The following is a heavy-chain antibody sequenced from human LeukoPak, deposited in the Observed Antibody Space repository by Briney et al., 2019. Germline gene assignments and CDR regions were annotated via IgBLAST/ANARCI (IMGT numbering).Heavy chain of an antibody. CDR3: ARERAGYYLDV. Sequence: GGSLRLSCAASGFTFSPYTMHWVRQAPGKGLEFVSAIIGDGITTYYADSVKGRSTVSRDNSKSTLYLQMGSLTAEDMAVYYCARERAGYYLDVWGKGTTVTVFS. CDR1: GFTFSPYT. V-gene: IGHV3-64*02. D-gene: IGHD3-9*01. CDR2: IIGDGITT. J-gene: IGHJ6*04.